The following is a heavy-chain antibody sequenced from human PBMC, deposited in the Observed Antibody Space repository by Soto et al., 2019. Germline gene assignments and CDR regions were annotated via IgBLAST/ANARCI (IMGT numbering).Heavy chain of an antibody. J-gene: IGHJ4*02. CDR2: ITPFSGDV. V-gene: IGHV1-45*02. CDR1: GNTFTYRY. CDR3: AGGGAGSGPFTWELPDH. Sequence: QMQLVQSGAEVKKTGSSVTVSCKALGNTFTYRYLHWVRQAPGQALEWMGWITPFSGDVHYAQKFQGRVTITRYRSINTDYMQMSSLRSEDTAMYFCAGGGAGSGPFTWELPDHWGQGTLVTVSS. D-gene: IGHD1-26*01.